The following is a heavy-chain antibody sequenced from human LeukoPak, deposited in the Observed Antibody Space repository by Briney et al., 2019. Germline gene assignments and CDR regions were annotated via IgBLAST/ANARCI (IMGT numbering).Heavy chain of an antibody. D-gene: IGHD6-13*01. CDR1: GYTFTNYG. Sequence: GASVKVSCKASGYTFTNYGISWVRQAPGQGLEWMGWISAYNGNTNYAQKLQGRVTMTTDTSTSTAYMELRSLRSDDTAVYYCARVHSSSWYRSLFDYYYYYYMDVWGKGTTVTISS. CDR3: ARVHSSSWYRSLFDYYYYYYMDV. CDR2: ISAYNGNT. J-gene: IGHJ6*03. V-gene: IGHV1-18*01.